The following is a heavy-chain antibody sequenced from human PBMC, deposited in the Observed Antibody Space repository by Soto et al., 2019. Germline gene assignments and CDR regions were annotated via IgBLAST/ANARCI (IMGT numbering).Heavy chain of an antibody. CDR2: INHSGST. Sequence: PSETLSLTCAVYGGSFSGYYWSWIRQPPGKGLEWIGEINHSGSTNYNPSLKRRVTISVDTSKNQFSLKLSSVTAADTAVYYCARVQTPWIQLWRGGDWFDPWGQGTLVTVSS. CDR1: GGSFSGYY. V-gene: IGHV4-34*01. D-gene: IGHD5-18*01. CDR3: ARVQTPWIQLWRGGDWFDP. J-gene: IGHJ5*02.